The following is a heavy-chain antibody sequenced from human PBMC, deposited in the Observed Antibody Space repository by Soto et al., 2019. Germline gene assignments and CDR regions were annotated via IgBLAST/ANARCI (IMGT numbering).Heavy chain of an antibody. Sequence: QVQLVQSGAEVKKPGSSVKVSCKASGGTFSSYAISWVRQAPGQGLEWMGGIIPISDTTNYAQKFQGRVTITADESTSTADMELSSLRSDDTGVYYCARSQGSSTILAIYYYYCYGMDVWGPGTRVTVSS. J-gene: IGHJ6*02. CDR3: ARSQGSSTILAIYYYYCYGMDV. CDR2: IIPISDTT. CDR1: GGTFSSYA. V-gene: IGHV1-69*01. D-gene: IGHD2-2*01.